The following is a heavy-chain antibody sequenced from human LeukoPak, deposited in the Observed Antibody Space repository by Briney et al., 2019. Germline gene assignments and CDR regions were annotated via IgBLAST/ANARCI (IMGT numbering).Heavy chain of an antibody. J-gene: IGHJ4*02. V-gene: IGHV4-59*08. D-gene: IGHD3-10*01. CDR1: GGSISSYY. CDR3: ARSIWFGEFPFDY. Sequence: SEPLSLTCTVSGGSISSYYWSWIRQPPGKGLEWIGSIYYSGSTNYNPSLKSRVTISVDTSKNQFSLKLTDVTAADTAVYYCARSIWFGEFPFDYWGQGTLVTVSS. CDR2: IYYSGST.